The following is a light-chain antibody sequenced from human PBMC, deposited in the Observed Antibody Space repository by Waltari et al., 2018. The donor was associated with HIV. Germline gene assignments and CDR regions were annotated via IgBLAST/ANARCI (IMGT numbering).Light chain of an antibody. Sequence: EIVLTQSPATLSLSPGESATLTCRASQSINRYLAWYQQKPGQAPRLLIYDASNRATGIPARFSGSGSGTDFTLTISSLEAEDFAVYYCQQRSNWPLTFGGGTKVEIK. CDR1: QSINRY. CDR2: DAS. CDR3: QQRSNWPLT. V-gene: IGKV3-11*01. J-gene: IGKJ4*01.